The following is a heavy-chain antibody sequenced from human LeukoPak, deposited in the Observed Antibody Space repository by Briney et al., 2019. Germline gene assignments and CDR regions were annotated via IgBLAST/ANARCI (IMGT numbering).Heavy chain of an antibody. CDR1: GYTFTSYD. CDR2: MNPNSGNT. V-gene: IGHV1-8*01. Sequence: ASVKVSCKASGYTFTSYDINWVRQATGQGLEWMGWMNPNSGNTGYAQKFQGRVTMTRNTSISTAYMELSSLRSGDTAVYYCARADWGDYGGYFDYWGQGTLVTVSS. D-gene: IGHD4-17*01. J-gene: IGHJ4*02. CDR3: ARADWGDYGGYFDY.